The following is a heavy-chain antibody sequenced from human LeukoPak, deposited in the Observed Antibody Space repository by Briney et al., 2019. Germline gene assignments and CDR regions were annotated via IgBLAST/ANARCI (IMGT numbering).Heavy chain of an antibody. CDR1: GFTVSSNY. D-gene: IGHD1-26*01. V-gene: IGHV3-53*01. CDR3: ATLRDIGGNYHFDY. J-gene: IGHJ4*02. Sequence: GGSLRLSCAASGFTVSSNYMSWVRQAPGKGLEWVSVIYSGGSTYYADSVKGRFTISRDNSKNTLYLQMNSLRAEDTAVYYCATLRDIGGNYHFDYWGQGTLVTVSS. CDR2: IYSGGST.